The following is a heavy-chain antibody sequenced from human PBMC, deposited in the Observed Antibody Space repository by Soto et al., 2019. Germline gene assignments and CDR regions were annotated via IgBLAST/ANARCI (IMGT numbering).Heavy chain of an antibody. D-gene: IGHD3-16*01. Sequence: GESLKVSCRGSGYDFNTHWFGWVRQMPGKGLEWMGIIYPGDSDTRYSPSFQGQVTISADKSISTAYLQWSSLKASDTALYYCARQGSKGGAFDIWGQGTMLTVSS. CDR3: ARQGSKGGAFDI. J-gene: IGHJ3*02. CDR2: IYPGDSDT. V-gene: IGHV5-51*01. CDR1: GYDFNTHW.